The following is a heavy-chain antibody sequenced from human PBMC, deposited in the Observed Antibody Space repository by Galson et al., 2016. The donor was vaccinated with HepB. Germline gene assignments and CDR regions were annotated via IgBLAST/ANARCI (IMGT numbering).Heavy chain of an antibody. D-gene: IGHD3-10*01. V-gene: IGHV1-69*13. CDR2: IIPMFGRA. Sequence: SVKVSCKASGGTFSSYAINWMRQAPGQGLEWMGGIIPMFGRANYAQRFQGKVTITADESTGTAYMEMSSLRSDDTAVYYCARVDYYGSGTHYYFDYWGQGTLVTVSS. CDR1: GGTFSSYA. CDR3: ARVDYYGSGTHYYFDY. J-gene: IGHJ4*02.